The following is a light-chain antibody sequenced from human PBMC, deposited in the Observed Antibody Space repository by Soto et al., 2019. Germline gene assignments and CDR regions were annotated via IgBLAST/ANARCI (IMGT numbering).Light chain of an antibody. CDR1: SSDVCTYNF. CDR2: DVS. J-gene: IGLJ1*01. CDR3: SSYTGSTSYV. V-gene: IGLV2-14*03. Sequence: QSALTQPASVSGSPGQSITISCTGTSSDVCTYNFVSWYQQHPGKAPKLMIFDVSNRPSGVSNRFSGSKSGNTASLTISGLQADDEADYYCSSYTGSTSYVFASGTKLTVL.